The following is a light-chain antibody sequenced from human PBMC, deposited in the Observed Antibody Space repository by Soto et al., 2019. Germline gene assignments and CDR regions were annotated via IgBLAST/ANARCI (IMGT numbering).Light chain of an antibody. CDR3: QHYYNAPLT. J-gene: IGKJ4*01. Sequence: DIVMTPSPDSLALSLGGRATINCKSSQSVLSNSDNKNYLAWLQQKPGQPPKVLIYWASSREPGVPDRFSGSGSGKDFTLTISRLLAEDVAVYYCQHYYNAPLTFGGGTKVEIK. CDR2: WAS. V-gene: IGKV4-1*01. CDR1: QSVLSNSDNKNY.